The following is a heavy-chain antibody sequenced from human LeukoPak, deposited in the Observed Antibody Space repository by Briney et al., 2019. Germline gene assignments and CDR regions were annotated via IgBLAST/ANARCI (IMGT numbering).Heavy chain of an antibody. Sequence: SGTLSLTCTVSGGSISSSSYYWGWIRQPPGKGLEWIGSIYYRGSTYYNPSLKSRVTISVDTSKNQFSLKLSSVTAADTAVYYCTSCYSDWFDPWGQGTLVTVSS. CDR3: TSCYSDWFDP. CDR2: IYYRGST. V-gene: IGHV4-39*01. D-gene: IGHD2-21*02. J-gene: IGHJ5*02. CDR1: GGSISSSSYY.